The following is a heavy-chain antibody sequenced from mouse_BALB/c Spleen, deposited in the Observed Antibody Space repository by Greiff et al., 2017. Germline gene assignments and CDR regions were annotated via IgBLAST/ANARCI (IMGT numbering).Heavy chain of an antibody. J-gene: IGHJ1*01. CDR2: INPYNGAT. V-gene: IGHV1-31*01. CDR3: ARSYYYGSSYWYFDV. CDR1: GYSFTGYY. D-gene: IGHD1-1*01. Sequence: VQLQQSGPELVKPGASVKISCKASGYSFTGYYMHWVKQSHVKSLEWIGRINPYNGATSYNQNFKDKASLTVDKSSSTAYMELHSLTSEDSAVYYCARSYYYGSSYWYFDVWGAGTTVTVSS.